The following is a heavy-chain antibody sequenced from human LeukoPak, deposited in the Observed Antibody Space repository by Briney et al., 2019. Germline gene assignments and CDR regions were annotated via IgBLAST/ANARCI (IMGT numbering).Heavy chain of an antibody. D-gene: IGHD3-10*01. CDR3: ARGITMVRGVIRKTYNWFDP. Sequence: PSETLSLTCAVYGGSFSGYYWSWIRQPPGKGLEWIGEINHSGSTNYNPSLKNRVTISVDTSKNQFSLKLSSVTAADTAVYYCARGITMVRGVIRKTYNWFDPWGQGTLVTVSS. J-gene: IGHJ5*02. CDR1: GGSFSGYY. V-gene: IGHV4-34*01. CDR2: INHSGST.